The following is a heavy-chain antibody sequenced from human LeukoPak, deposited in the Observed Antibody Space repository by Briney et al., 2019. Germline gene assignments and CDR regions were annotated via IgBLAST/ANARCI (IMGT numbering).Heavy chain of an antibody. CDR1: GGSISSSSYY. J-gene: IGHJ4*02. CDR2: IYYSGST. CDR3: ARLTIGSGYYYFADYYIGRYYFDY. V-gene: IGHV4-39*01. D-gene: IGHD3-22*01. Sequence: PSETLSLTCTVSGGSISSSSYYWGWIRQPPGKGLEWIGSIYYSGSTYYNPSLKSRVTISVDTSKNQFSLKLSSVTAADTAVYYCARLTIGSGYYYFADYYIGRYYFDYWGQGTLVTVSS.